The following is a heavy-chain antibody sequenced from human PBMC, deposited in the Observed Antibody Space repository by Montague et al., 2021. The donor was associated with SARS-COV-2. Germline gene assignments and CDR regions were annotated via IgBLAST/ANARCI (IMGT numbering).Heavy chain of an antibody. V-gene: IGHV4-39*01. CDR1: GDSTSRPNCY. CDR3: ARHRNYGDHSLDNWFHP. D-gene: IGHD4-17*01. CDR2: IYNSGTT. J-gene: IGHJ5*02. Sequence: SETLSLTCTVSGDSTSRPNCYWGWIRQAPGKGLDWIGTIYNSGTTXYNPSLKSRLTISIDTSKDQFYLKLTSVTAADTAVYDCARHRNYGDHSLDNWFHPWGQGTLVTVSS.